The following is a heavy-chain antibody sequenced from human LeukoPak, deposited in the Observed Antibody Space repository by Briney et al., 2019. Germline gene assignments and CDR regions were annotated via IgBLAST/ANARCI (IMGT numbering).Heavy chain of an antibody. V-gene: IGHV3-74*01. D-gene: IGHD2/OR15-2a*01. Sequence: GGPLRLSCAASGFIYSGSWMHGLRQAPGGGVVWVCRMDGDRSVTTYADGVKSRFTDYRDNAKYPQYLRMNSLKAEESALYHCVRGLKGLSDYWGQGTLVTVSS. J-gene: IGHJ4*02. CDR3: VRGLKGLSDY. CDR2: MDGDRSVT. CDR1: GFIYSGSW.